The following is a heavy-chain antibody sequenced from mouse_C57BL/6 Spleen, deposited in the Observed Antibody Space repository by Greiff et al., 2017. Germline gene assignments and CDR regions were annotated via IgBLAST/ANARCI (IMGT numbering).Heavy chain of an antibody. Sequence: QVQLQQPGAELVKPGASVKLSCKASGYTFTSYWMHWVKQRPGQGLEWIGMIHPNSGSTNYNEKFKSKATLTVDKSSSTAYMQLSSLTSEDAAVYYCARGDSSGDVGYYAMDYWGQGTSVTVSS. CDR1: GYTFTSYW. CDR2: IHPNSGST. J-gene: IGHJ4*01. D-gene: IGHD3-2*02. V-gene: IGHV1-64*01. CDR3: ARGDSSGDVGYYAMDY.